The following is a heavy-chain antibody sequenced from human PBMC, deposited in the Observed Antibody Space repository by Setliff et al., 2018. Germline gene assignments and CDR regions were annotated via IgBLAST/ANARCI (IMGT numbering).Heavy chain of an antibody. CDR2: ISGYNSIT. CDR3: ATFRGYTYGYDY. D-gene: IGHD5-18*01. Sequence: ASVKVSCKASGFTFKTYSFSWIRQAPGQGLEWVGWISGYNSITIYAQSFQGRVTMTTDASTNTAYMELRSLGSDDTAVYYCATFRGYTYGYDYWGQGTPVTVSS. V-gene: IGHV1-18*01. J-gene: IGHJ4*02. CDR1: GFTFKTYS.